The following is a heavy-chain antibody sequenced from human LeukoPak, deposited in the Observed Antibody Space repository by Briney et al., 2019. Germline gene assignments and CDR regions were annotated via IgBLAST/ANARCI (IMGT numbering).Heavy chain of an antibody. CDR2: TNPNSGNT. CDR3: ARGRYYYYMDV. CDR1: GYTFTSYD. Sequence: ASVKVSCKASGYTFTSYDINWVRQATGQGLEWMGWTNPNSGNTGYAQKFQGRVTITRNTSISTAYMELSSLRSEDTAVYYCARGRYYYYMDVWGKGTTVTVSS. V-gene: IGHV1-8*03. J-gene: IGHJ6*03.